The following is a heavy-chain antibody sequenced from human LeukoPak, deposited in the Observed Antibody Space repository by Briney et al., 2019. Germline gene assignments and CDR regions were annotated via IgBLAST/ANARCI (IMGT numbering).Heavy chain of an antibody. J-gene: IGHJ4*02. CDR3: ARGPSAYCTNGVCYTGEDY. V-gene: IGHV4-39*07. Sequence: SEPLSLTCTVSGGSISRSSYHWGWIRQPPGKGLEWIGSIFYSGSTYYNSSLKSRVTISVDTSKNQFSLKLSSVTAADTAVYYCARGPSAYCTNGVCYTGEDYWGQGTLVTVSS. CDR1: GGSISRSSYH. D-gene: IGHD2-8*01. CDR2: IFYSGST.